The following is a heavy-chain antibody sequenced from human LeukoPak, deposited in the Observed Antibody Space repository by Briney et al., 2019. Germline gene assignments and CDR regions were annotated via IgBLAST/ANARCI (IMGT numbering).Heavy chain of an antibody. CDR1: GFTFSSYE. J-gene: IGHJ4*02. D-gene: IGHD3-10*01. CDR2: ISSSGSTI. Sequence: GGSLRLSCAAPGFTFSSYEMNWVRQAPGKGLEWVSYISSSGSTIYYADSVKGRFTISRDNAKNSLYLQMNSLRAEDTAVYYCAREKREWFGELLFCDYWGQETLVTVSS. CDR3: AREKREWFGELLFCDY. V-gene: IGHV3-48*03.